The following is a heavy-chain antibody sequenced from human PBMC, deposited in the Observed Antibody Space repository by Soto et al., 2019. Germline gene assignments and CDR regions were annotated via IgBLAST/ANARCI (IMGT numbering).Heavy chain of an antibody. CDR2: IYYSGST. D-gene: IGHD6-6*01. Sequence: SETLSLTCTVSGGSISSGGYYWSWIRQHPGNGLEWIGYIYYSGSTYYNPSLKSRVTISVDTSKNQFSLKLSSVTAADTAVYYCARGKRPVKNWFDPWGQGTLVTSPQ. J-gene: IGHJ5*02. V-gene: IGHV4-31*03. CDR1: GGSISSGGYY. CDR3: ARGKRPVKNWFDP.